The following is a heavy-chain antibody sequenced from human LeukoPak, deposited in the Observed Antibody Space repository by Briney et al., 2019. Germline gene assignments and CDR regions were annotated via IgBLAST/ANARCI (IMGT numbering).Heavy chain of an antibody. CDR2: IYYSGST. CDR1: GGSINNNY. J-gene: IGHJ4*02. Sequence: SETLSLTCTVSGGSINNNYWTWLRQPPGKGLEYIGYIYYSGSTDYNPSLKSRVQISLDASKNQFTLKLTSVTAADTALYYCARMYYYARGEAYDYWGQGTLVTVSS. CDR3: ARMYYYARGEAYDY. V-gene: IGHV4-59*01. D-gene: IGHD3-10*01.